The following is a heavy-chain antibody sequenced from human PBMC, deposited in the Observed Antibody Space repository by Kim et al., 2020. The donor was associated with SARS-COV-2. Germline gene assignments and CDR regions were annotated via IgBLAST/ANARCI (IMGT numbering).Heavy chain of an antibody. V-gene: IGHV3-11*06. CDR1: GFTFSDYY. Sequence: GGSLRLSCAASGFTFSDYYMSWIRQAPGKGLEWVSYISSSSSYTNYADSVKGRFTISRDNAKNSLYLQMNSLRAEDTAVYYCARDRRTHCSSTSCYGFDYWGQGTLVTVSS. D-gene: IGHD2-2*01. CDR2: ISSSSSYT. J-gene: IGHJ4*02. CDR3: ARDRRTHCSSTSCYGFDY.